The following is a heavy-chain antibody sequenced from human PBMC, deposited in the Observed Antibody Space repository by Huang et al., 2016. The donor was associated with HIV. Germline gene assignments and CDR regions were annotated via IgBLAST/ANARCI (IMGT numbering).Heavy chain of an antibody. Sequence: QVQLVQSGPEVKKPGTSVKLSCKASGYTFTSYSIHWLRRAPGHSFQWLGWINPANGQIPFVQGFQGRVTFSRDTSASTVYMELTNLGPGDNGIYYCVRAARGDGYQGAFDVWGQGTMVTASS. CDR3: VRAARGDGYQGAFDV. D-gene: IGHD2-2*03. CDR2: INPANGQI. J-gene: IGHJ3*01. V-gene: IGHV1-3*01. CDR1: GYTFTSYS.